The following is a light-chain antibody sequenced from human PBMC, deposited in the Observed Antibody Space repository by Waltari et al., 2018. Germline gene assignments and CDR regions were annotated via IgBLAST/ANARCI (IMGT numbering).Light chain of an antibody. Sequence: DIQMTQSPSSLSASVGDRVNITCRASQSISNYLNWYQQKPGKAPNLLIYAESSLHSGVPSRFSGSGSGTDFTLTISSLQPEDFATYYCQQSYSAPLTFGGGTKVEIK. CDR2: AES. CDR1: QSISNY. J-gene: IGKJ4*01. V-gene: IGKV1-39*01. CDR3: QQSYSAPLT.